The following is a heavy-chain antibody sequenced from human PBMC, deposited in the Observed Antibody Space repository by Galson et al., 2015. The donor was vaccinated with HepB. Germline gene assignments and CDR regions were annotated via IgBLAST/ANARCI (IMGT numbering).Heavy chain of an antibody. CDR3: ARANIAARSHYYYYYYMDV. Sequence: SVKVSCKASGGTFSSYAISWVRQAPGQGLEWMGGIIPILGIANYAQKFQGRVTITADKSTSTAYMELSSLRSEDTAVYYCARANIAARSHYYYYYYMDVWGKGTTVTVSS. CDR1: GGTFSSYA. CDR2: IIPILGIA. J-gene: IGHJ6*03. D-gene: IGHD6-6*01. V-gene: IGHV1-69*10.